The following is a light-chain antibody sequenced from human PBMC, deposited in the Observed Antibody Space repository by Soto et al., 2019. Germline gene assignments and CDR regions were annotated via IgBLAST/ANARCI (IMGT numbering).Light chain of an antibody. CDR1: QSVLYSSNNRNY. CDR2: WAS. J-gene: IGKJ4*01. Sequence: DIVMTQSPDSLAVSLGERATISCNSSQSVLYSSNNRNYLSWYQQKPGQPPRILIYWASSRASGVPARFIGSGSVTDFSLTISSMQAEDVAVDSCQHYYSPPPLPFGGGTKVEIK. CDR3: QHYYSPPPLP. V-gene: IGKV4-1*01.